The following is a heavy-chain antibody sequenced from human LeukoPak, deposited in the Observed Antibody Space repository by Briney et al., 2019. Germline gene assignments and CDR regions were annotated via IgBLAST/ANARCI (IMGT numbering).Heavy chain of an antibody. CDR2: INQDGREQ. J-gene: IGHJ4*02. Sequence: GGSLRLSCAASGFTFSDYWMGWVRQAPGQGLEWVAKINQDGREQHFVDSVRGRFTISRDNANNSLFLQMDGLRAEDTAVYFCTGGALDYWGQGALVTVSS. CDR3: TGGALDY. V-gene: IGHV3-7*04. CDR1: GFTFSDYW.